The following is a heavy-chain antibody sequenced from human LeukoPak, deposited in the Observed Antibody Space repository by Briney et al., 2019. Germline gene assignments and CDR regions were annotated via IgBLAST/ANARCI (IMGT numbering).Heavy chain of an antibody. CDR2: ISSSGGRT. V-gene: IGHV3-23*01. J-gene: IGHJ4*02. CDR3: ANYYYDRSGYKN. CDR1: GFTFSSYA. D-gene: IGHD3-22*01. Sequence: GGSLRLSCAASGFTFSSYAMSWVRQAPGKGLEWVSSISSSGGRTFYADSVKGRATISRDNSKNVLYLQVNSLRAEDTAVFYCANYYYDRSGYKNWGQGTLVTVSS.